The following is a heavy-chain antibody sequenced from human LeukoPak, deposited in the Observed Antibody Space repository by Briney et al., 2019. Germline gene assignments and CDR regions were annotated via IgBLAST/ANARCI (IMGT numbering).Heavy chain of an antibody. D-gene: IGHD3-22*01. J-gene: IGHJ4*02. CDR2: ISSSGSGDNT. V-gene: IGHV3-23*01. CDR1: GVTLSTYA. Sequence: GGSLRLSCAASGVTLSTYAMSWARQAPGKGLEWVSGISSSGSGDNTYYADSVKGRFTISRDNSKNTLYLQMSSLRAEDTAVYHCAREGSSGYYPSWGQGILVTVSS. CDR3: AREGSSGYYPS.